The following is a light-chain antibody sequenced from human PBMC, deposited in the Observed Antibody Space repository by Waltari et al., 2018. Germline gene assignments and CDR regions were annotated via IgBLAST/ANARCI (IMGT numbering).Light chain of an antibody. J-gene: IGKJ4*01. CDR3: QQYYNTPLT. CDR1: QSVLSSSDNKDY. CDR2: RAS. V-gene: IGKV4-1*01. Sequence: EIVMTQSPDSLAMSLGERATINCKASQSVLSSSDNKDYLNWYQQKPGQPPKLLIYRASTRESGVPDRFSGSGSGTDFTLTISSLQAEDVAVYYCQQYYNTPLTFGGGTRVEI.